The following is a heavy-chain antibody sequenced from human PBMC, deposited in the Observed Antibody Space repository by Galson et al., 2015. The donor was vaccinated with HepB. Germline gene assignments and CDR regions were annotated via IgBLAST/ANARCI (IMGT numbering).Heavy chain of an antibody. Sequence: SLRLSCAASGFTFSNHAMSWVRQAPGKGLEWVAGIVGSGSGAYYADTVKGRFTISGDNSRSMLYLQLTSLKAEDTATYYCANPGGAPVGASYSDFWGQGTLVTVSS. CDR2: IVGSGSGA. CDR3: ANPGGAPVGASYSDF. V-gene: IGHV3-23*01. D-gene: IGHD3-16*01. J-gene: IGHJ4*02. CDR1: GFTFSNHA.